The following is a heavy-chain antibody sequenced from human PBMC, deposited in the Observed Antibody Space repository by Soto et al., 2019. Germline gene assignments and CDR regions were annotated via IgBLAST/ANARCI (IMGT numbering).Heavy chain of an antibody. CDR3: ARGGVVAAPKSYYYYMDV. CDR2: MNPNSGNT. Sequence: QVQLVQSGAEVKKPGASVKVSCKASGYTFTSYDINWVRQATGQGLEWIGWMNPNSGNTGYAQKLQGRVTMTRNTYKSTAYMELSSPRSEYTAVYYWARGGVVAAPKSYYYYMDVWSKGSTGTVSS. J-gene: IGHJ6*03. D-gene: IGHD2-15*01. V-gene: IGHV1-8*01. CDR1: GYTFTSYD.